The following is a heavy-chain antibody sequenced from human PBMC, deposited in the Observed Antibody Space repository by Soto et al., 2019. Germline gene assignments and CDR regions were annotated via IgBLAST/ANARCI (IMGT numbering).Heavy chain of an antibody. CDR3: AQQGVTMEIPTVY. CDR1: AYTFTSYS. CDR2: INAGNGNT. D-gene: IGHD3-10*01. J-gene: IGHJ4*02. V-gene: IGHV1-3*01. Sequence: SVNVSCKASAYTFTSYSMHWVRQAPGQRLEWMGWINAGNGNTKYSQKFQGRVTITRDTSASTAYMELSSLRSEDTAVYYCAQQGVTMEIPTVYWGQGTLVTVSS.